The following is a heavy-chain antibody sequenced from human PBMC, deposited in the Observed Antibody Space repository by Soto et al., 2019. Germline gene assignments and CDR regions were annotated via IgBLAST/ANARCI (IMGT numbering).Heavy chain of an antibody. CDR3: ARDLSTVTGDY. V-gene: IGHV3-53*01. Sequence: GSLRLSCAASGLTVSSNYMSWVRQAPWKGLEWVSVIYSGGSTYYADSVKGRFTISRDNSKNTLYLQMNSLRAEDTAVYYCARDLSTVTGDYWGQGTLVTVSS. D-gene: IGHD4-4*01. CDR2: IYSGGST. J-gene: IGHJ4*02. CDR1: GLTVSSNY.